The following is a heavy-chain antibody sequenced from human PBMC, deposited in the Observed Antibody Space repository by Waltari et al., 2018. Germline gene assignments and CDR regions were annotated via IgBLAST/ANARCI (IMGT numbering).Heavy chain of an antibody. CDR2: IYPVDSAT. Sequence: EVQLVQSGAEVKKPGESLQISCKCSGYSFTNYWIGWVRQMPGKGLVWMGIIYPVDSATGYIPSCQGKVTISAVKSISTAYLQWSSLKASDTAMYYCARQRNPDYWGQGTLVTVSS. J-gene: IGHJ4*02. V-gene: IGHV5-51*01. CDR1: GYSFTNYW. CDR3: ARQRNPDY.